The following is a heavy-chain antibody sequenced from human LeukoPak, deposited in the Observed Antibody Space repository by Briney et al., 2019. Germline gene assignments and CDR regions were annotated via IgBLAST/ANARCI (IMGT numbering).Heavy chain of an antibody. Sequence: SETLSLTCAVSGGSFSDYSWSWIRQPPGKGLEWIGEVTHSGDTNYNPSLKSRVTMSVDTSKNQFSLKLTSVTAADTAVYYCAFSHTTPVAEDNWGQGTLVTVSS. CDR2: VTHSGDT. J-gene: IGHJ4*02. CDR1: GGSFSDYS. V-gene: IGHV4-34*01. D-gene: IGHD6-19*01. CDR3: AFSHTTPVAEDN.